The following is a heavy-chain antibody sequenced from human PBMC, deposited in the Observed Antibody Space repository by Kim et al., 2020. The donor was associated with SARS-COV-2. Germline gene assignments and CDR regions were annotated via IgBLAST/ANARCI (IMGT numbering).Heavy chain of an antibody. J-gene: IGHJ4*02. CDR2: INHSGST. D-gene: IGHD3-10*01. CDR3: ATPALPNGSGSPRSGYYFDY. Sequence: SETLSLTCAVYGGSFSGYYWSWIRQPPGKGLEWIGEINHSGSTNYNPSLKSRVTISVDTSKNQFSLKLSSVTAADTAVYYCATPALPNGSGSPRSGYYFDYWGQGTLVTVSS. CDR1: GGSFSGYY. V-gene: IGHV4-34*01.